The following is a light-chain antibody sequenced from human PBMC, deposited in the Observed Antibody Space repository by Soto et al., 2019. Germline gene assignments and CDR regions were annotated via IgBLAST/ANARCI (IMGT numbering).Light chain of an antibody. J-gene: IGKJ1*01. CDR3: QQYNSHSCT. CDR2: DAS. V-gene: IGKV1-5*01. Sequence: DIQMTQSPSFLSASVGDKVTITCRATESVSKWLAWYQEKPGNPPRPLIYDASTLESGVPSRFSGSGSGTELTLTISSLQGDDFAIYYCQQYNSHSCTFGQGTKV. CDR1: ESVSKW.